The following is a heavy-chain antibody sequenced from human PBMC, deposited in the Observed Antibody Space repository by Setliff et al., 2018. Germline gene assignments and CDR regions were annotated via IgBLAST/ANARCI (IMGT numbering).Heavy chain of an antibody. CDR3: ARDNNYYDRSGYYSGHDV. CDR2: ISSSSHII. D-gene: IGHD3-22*01. Sequence: GGSLRLSCEASGFTFSGYSMNWVRQAPGKGLEWVSYISSSSHIISYADSVKGRFTISRDNAKKSLSLQMNSLRAEDTAVYYCARDNNYYDRSGYYSGHDVWGQGILVTVSS. V-gene: IGHV3-48*04. CDR1: GFTFSGYS. J-gene: IGHJ4*03.